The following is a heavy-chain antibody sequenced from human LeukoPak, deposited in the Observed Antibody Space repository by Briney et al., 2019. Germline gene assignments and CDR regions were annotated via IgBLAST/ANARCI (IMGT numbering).Heavy chain of an antibody. D-gene: IGHD1-1*01. Sequence: SVKVSCKASGGTFSSYAISWVRQAPGQGLEWMGGIIPIFGTANYAQKFQGRVTITADESTSTAYMELSSLRSEDTAVYYCARAVQLERMRAFDIWGQGTMVTVSS. V-gene: IGHV1-69*13. CDR2: IIPIFGTA. CDR3: ARAVQLERMRAFDI. CDR1: GGTFSSYA. J-gene: IGHJ3*02.